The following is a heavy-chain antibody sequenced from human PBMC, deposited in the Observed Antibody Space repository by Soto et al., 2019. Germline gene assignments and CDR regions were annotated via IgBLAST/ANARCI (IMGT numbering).Heavy chain of an antibody. D-gene: IGHD1-1*01. CDR1: GYTFTGYY. CDR2: INPNSGGT. CDR3: ASSPQTGTDAFDI. V-gene: IGHV1-2*04. Sequence: ASVKVSCKASGYTFTGYYMHWVRQAPGQGLEWMGWINPNSGGTNYAQKFQGWVTMTRDTSISTAYMELSRLRSDDTAVYYCASSPQTGTDAFDIWGQGTMVTVSS. J-gene: IGHJ3*02.